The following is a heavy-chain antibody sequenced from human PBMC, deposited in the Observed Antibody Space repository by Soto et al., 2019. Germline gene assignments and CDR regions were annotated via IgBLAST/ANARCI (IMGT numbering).Heavy chain of an antibody. V-gene: IGHV4-34*01. Sequence: SETLSLTCAVYGGSFSGYYWTWIRQPPGTGLEWIGEINHSGSTNYNPSLKSRVTISVDRSKNQFSLKLSSVTAADTAVYYCARLWFGKPVDYWGQGTLVTVSS. CDR2: INHSGST. CDR1: GGSFSGYY. D-gene: IGHD3-10*01. CDR3: ARLWFGKPVDY. J-gene: IGHJ4*02.